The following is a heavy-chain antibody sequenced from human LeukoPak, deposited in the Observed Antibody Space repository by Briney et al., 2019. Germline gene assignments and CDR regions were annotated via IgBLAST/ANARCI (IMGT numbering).Heavy chain of an antibody. Sequence: SETLSLTCAVSGYSISSGYYWGWIRQPPVKGLEWIGGIYHSGSTYYNPSLKSRVTISVDTSKNQFSLKLSSVTAADTAVYYCARTLVVVITTKPFSYNWFDPWGQGTLVTLSS. J-gene: IGHJ5*02. CDR3: ARTLVVVITTKPFSYNWFDP. V-gene: IGHV4-38-2*01. CDR2: IYHSGST. CDR1: GYSISSGYY. D-gene: IGHD3-22*01.